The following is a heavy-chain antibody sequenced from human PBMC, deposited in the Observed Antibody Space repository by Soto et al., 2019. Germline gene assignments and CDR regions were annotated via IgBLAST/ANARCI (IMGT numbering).Heavy chain of an antibody. CDR3: AKDRQRYCSGGSFYGVDY. V-gene: IGHV3-30*18. Sequence: GGSLRLSCAASGFTFSSYGMHWVRQAPGKGLEWVAVISYDGSNKYYADSVKGRFTISRDNSKNTLYLQMNSLRAEDTAVYYCAKDRQRYCSGGSFYGVDYWGQGTLVTVSS. J-gene: IGHJ4*02. CDR2: ISYDGSNK. D-gene: IGHD2-15*01. CDR1: GFTFSSYG.